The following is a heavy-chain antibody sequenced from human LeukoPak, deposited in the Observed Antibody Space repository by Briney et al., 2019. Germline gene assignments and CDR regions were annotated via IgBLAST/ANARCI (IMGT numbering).Heavy chain of an antibody. J-gene: IGHJ6*02. V-gene: IGHV1-58*01. CDR2: IVVGSGNT. CDR3: ARSRGGESQYYYGMDV. D-gene: IGHD2-21*01. CDR1: GFTFRTSA. Sequence: SVKVSCKDSGFTFRTSAVQWVRQARGQRLEWIGWIVVGSGNTNYAHKFQERVTISRDMSTSTAYMELSSLRSEDTAVYYCARSRGGESQYYYGMDVWGQGTTVTVSS.